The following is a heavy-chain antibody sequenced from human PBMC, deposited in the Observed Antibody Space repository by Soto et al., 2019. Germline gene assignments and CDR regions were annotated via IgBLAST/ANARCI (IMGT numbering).Heavy chain of an antibody. CDR1: GFTFSSYE. V-gene: IGHV3-48*03. CDR3: ARGGGSYSGLDAFDI. J-gene: IGHJ3*02. CDR2: ISSSGSTI. Sequence: GGSLRLSCAASGFTFSSYEMNWFRQAPGKGLEWVSYISSSGSTIYYADSVKGRFTISRDNAKNSLYLQMNSLRAEDTAVYYCARGGGSYSGLDAFDIWGQGTMVTVSS. D-gene: IGHD1-26*01.